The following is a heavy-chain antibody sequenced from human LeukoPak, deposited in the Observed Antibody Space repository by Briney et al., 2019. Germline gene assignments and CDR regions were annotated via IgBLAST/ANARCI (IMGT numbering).Heavy chain of an antibody. CDR1: GGSISSSSYY. J-gene: IGHJ3*02. CDR2: IYYSGST. Sequence: SETLSLTCTVSGGSISSSSYYWGWIRPPPGKGLEWHGNIYYSGSTYYNPSLKSRVTISVDTSKNQFSLKLSSVTAADTAVYYCARRAITWDAFDIWGQGTMVTVSS. V-gene: IGHV4-39*01. CDR3: ARRAITWDAFDI. D-gene: IGHD3-16*01.